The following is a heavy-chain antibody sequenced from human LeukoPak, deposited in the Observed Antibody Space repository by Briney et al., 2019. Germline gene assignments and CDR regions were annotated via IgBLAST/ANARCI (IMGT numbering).Heavy chain of an antibody. CDR1: GFSFNDYW. J-gene: IGHJ5*02. D-gene: IGHD3-3*01. CDR3: VTGGHYSGT. Sequence: GGSLRLSCAASGFSFNDYWMTWVRQAPGKGLEWVANIKQDGSEKNYVDSVQGRFTISRDNAKNSLYLQMSSLRVEDTAVYYCVTGGHYSGTWGQGSLITVSS. V-gene: IGHV3-7*01. CDR2: IKQDGSEK.